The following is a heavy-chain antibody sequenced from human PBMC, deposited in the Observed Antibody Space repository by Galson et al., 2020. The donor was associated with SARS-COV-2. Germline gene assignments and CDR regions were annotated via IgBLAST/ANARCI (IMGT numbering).Heavy chain of an antibody. D-gene: IGHD6-19*01. CDR3: ARRSIAVAAPRGYFDY. CDR1: GYSISSGYY. Sequence: SETLSLTCAVSGYSISSGYYWGWIRQPPGQGLEWIGSIYHSGSTYYNPSLKSRVTISVDTSKNQFSLKLSSVTAADTAVYYCARRSIAVAAPRGYFDYGGQGTLVTVSS. CDR2: IYHSGST. V-gene: IGHV4-38-2*01. J-gene: IGHJ4*02.